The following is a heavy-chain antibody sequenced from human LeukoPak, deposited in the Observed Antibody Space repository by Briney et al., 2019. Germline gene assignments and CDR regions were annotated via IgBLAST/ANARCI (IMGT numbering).Heavy chain of an antibody. V-gene: IGHV3-30*04. CDR3: KPPPEGYYYTDG. J-gene: IGHJ6*03. CDR1: GFTFSSYA. Sequence: GGSLRLSCAASGFTFSSYAMHWGRQAPGKGLEWVAIISYDGSNKYYADSVKGRFTISTDNSKNTLYLQMNSLRAEDTAVYYCKPPPEGYYYTDGWGEGTTVTISS. CDR2: ISYDGSNK. D-gene: IGHD1-14*01.